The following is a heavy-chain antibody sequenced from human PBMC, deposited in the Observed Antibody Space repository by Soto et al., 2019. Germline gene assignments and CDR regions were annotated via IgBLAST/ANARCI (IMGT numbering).Heavy chain of an antibody. J-gene: IGHJ5*02. CDR1: GYTITSYG. D-gene: IGHD3-22*01. CDR3: ARVVITIENWFDP. Sequence: GASVKVCCKDSGYTITSYGMSWVRQDPGQGLERMGWISAYNGNTNYAQKLQGRVTMTTDTSTSTAYMELRSLRSDDTAVYYCARVVITIENWFDPWGQGTLVTVSS. V-gene: IGHV1-18*01. CDR2: ISAYNGNT.